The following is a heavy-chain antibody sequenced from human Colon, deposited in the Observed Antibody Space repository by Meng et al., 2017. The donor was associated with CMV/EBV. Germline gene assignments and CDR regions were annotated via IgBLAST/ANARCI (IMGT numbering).Heavy chain of an antibody. Sequence: GESLKISCAASGFTFNTYAMTWVRQTPGKGLEWVSTINTSGGRAYYEDSVKGRFTISRDNSKSTLFLQMDSLRAEDTAIFYCARRGSGYYSYYFDHWGQGILVTVSS. D-gene: IGHD3-22*01. V-gene: IGHV3-23*01. J-gene: IGHJ4*02. CDR3: ARRGSGYYSYYFDH. CDR1: GFTFNTYA. CDR2: INTSGGRA.